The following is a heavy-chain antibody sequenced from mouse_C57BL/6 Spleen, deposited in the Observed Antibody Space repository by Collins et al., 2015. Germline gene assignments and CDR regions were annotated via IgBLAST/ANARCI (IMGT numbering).Heavy chain of an antibody. V-gene: IGHV5-17*02. Sequence: DVQLVESGGGLVQPGGSRKLSCAASGFTFSSFGMHWVRQAPEKGLEWVAYISSGSSTIYYADTVKGRFTVSRDNPKNTLFLQMTSLRSEDTAMYYCARPSDEGGLYYWGQGTTLTVSS. CDR2: ISSGSSTI. J-gene: IGHJ2*01. CDR1: GFTFSSFG. CDR3: ARPSDEGGLYY.